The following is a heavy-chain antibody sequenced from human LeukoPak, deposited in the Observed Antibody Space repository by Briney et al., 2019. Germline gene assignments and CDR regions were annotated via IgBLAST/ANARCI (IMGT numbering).Heavy chain of an antibody. CDR2: ISYDGSTI. CDR1: QFTFSNYS. J-gene: IGHJ4*02. Sequence: GRSLILSCAASQFTFSNYSMRWVRQAPGTVLEWVAVISYDGSTIYYAHSVKGRFTIARHNSKNTLYLQMNSLRAEDTAVYCCSRVEVPAVTFDYWGQGTLVTVSS. V-gene: IGHV3-30-3*01. D-gene: IGHD2-2*01. CDR3: SRVEVPAVTFDY.